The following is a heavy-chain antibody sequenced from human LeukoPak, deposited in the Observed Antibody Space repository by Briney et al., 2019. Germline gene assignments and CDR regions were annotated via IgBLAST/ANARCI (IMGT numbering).Heavy chain of an antibody. D-gene: IGHD3-10*01. J-gene: IGHJ4*02. CDR3: ARASTTVGVSINY. V-gene: IGHV3-21*01. Sequence: GGSLRLSCAASGFTFSSYWMHWVRQAPGKGLEWVSSISSSSSYIYYADSVKGRFTISRDNAKNSLYLQMNSLRAEDTAVYYCARASTTVGVSINYWGQGTLVTVSS. CDR1: GFTFSSYW. CDR2: ISSSSSYI.